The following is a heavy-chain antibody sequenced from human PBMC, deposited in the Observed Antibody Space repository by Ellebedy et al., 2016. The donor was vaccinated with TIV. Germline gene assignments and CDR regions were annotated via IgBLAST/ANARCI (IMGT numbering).Heavy chain of an antibody. CDR3: ARVKSGRGPGDYYYGMDV. J-gene: IGHJ6*02. CDR2: INPDSGVT. CDR1: GYTFTGYY. D-gene: IGHD5-12*01. Sequence: ASVKVSCKASGYTFTGYYMHWVRQAPGQGLEWMGWINPDSGVTNYAQKFQGRVTMTRDTSISTAYMELSRLRSDDTAVYYCARVKSGRGPGDYYYGMDVWGQGTTVTVSS. V-gene: IGHV1-2*02.